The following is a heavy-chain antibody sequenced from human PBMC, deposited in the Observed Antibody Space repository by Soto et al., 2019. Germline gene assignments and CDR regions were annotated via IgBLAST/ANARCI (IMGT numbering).Heavy chain of an antibody. CDR2: THHTGST. V-gene: IGHV4-59*01. Sequence: SETLSLTCTVSGGFISSCYWSWIRQSPGKGLEWIGYTHHTGSTNYNPSLKSRVTMSLDTSRNQFSLKLYSVTAADTAVYYCARSIDSSGYYFSNCWGQGTLVTVS. CDR1: GGFISSCY. J-gene: IGHJ4*02. D-gene: IGHD3-22*01. CDR3: ARSIDSSGYYFSNC.